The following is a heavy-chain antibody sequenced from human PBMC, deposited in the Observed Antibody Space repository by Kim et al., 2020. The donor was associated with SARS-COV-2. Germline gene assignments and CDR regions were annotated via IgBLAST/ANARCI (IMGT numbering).Heavy chain of an antibody. D-gene: IGHD3-22*01. CDR3: AREDYYYDSSGYPPPFDY. V-gene: IGHV3-33*01. J-gene: IGHJ4*02. CDR2: IWYDGSNK. CDR1: GFTFSSYG. Sequence: GGSLRLSCAASGFTFSSYGMHWVRQAPGKGLECVAVIWYDGSNKYYADSVKGRFTISRDNSKNTLYLQMNSLRAEDTAVYYCAREDYYYDSSGYPPPFDYWGKGTLVTVSS.